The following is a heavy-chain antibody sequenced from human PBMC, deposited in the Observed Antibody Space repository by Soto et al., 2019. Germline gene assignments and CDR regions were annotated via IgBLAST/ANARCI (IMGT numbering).Heavy chain of an antibody. CDR3: ARWSSSWTHDY. J-gene: IGHJ4*02. CDR1: GYTFTHYG. CDR2: ISAYNGNT. V-gene: IGHV1-18*01. D-gene: IGHD6-13*01. Sequence: GASVKVSCKASGYTFTHYGMYWVRQAPGQGLEWMGWISAYNGNTNYAQKLQGRVTMTTDTSTSTAYMELRSLRSDDTAVYYCARWSSSWTHDYWGQGTLVTVS.